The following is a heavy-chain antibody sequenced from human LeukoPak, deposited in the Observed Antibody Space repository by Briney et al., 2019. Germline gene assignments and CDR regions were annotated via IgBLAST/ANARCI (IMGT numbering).Heavy chain of an antibody. D-gene: IGHD2-15*01. CDR1: GYTFSSYA. J-gene: IGHJ6*02. V-gene: IGHV1-3*01. Sequence: ASVKVSCKGSGYTFSSYAIHWVRQAPGQRLEWMGWINAGNGDTKYSRKFQGRVTITRDTSATTAYMELSSLRSEDTAVYYCARGTGCTGGSCSYYGMDVWGQGTTVTVSS. CDR2: INAGNGDT. CDR3: ARGTGCTGGSCSYYGMDV.